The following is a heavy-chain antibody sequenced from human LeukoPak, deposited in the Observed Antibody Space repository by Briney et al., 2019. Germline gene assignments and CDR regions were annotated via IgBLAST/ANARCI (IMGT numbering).Heavy chain of an antibody. CDR2: VNPNSGNT. Sequence: GASVKVSCKASGYTFTSYAMNWVRQATGQGLEWMGWVNPNSGNTGYAQKFQGRVTMTRNTSISTTYVELNSLRSEDTAVYYCARGYWSSGWSSYYYMDVWGKGTTVTISS. J-gene: IGHJ6*03. CDR1: GYTFTSYA. CDR3: ARGYWSSGWSSYYYMDV. V-gene: IGHV1-8*01. D-gene: IGHD6-13*01.